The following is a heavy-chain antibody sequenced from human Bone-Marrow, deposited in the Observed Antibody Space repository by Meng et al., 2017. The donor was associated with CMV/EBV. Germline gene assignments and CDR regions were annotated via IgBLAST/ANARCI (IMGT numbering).Heavy chain of an antibody. CDR1: GFTFSDYY. CDR3: AKGRYSGSSGYFDS. D-gene: IGHD1-26*01. CDR2: ISSSSTI. J-gene: IGHJ4*02. Sequence: GESLKISCAASGFTFSDYYMNWVRQAPGKGLEWVSSISSSSTIYYADSVKGRFTISRDNAKNPLFLQMNSLRAEDTAVDYCAKGRYSGSSGYFDSWGQGTLVTVSS. V-gene: IGHV3-69-1*01.